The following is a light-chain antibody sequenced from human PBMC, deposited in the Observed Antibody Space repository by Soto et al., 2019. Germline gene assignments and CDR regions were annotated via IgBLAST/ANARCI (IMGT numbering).Light chain of an antibody. V-gene: IGKV3-20*01. Sequence: EIVLTQSPATLSLSPGQRATLFCRASQNVNNYLAWYQQKPGQAPRLLIYGASNRATGIPDRFSGSGSGTDFTLTISRLEPEDFAVYYCQQYGSSGTFGRGTKVDIK. CDR3: QQYGSSGT. J-gene: IGKJ4*02. CDR2: GAS. CDR1: QNVNNY.